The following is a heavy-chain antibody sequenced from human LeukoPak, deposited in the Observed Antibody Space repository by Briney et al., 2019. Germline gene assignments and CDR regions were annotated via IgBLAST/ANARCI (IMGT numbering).Heavy chain of an antibody. Sequence: PSETLSLTCAVYGGSFSGYYWSWIRQPPGKGLEWIGEINHSGSTNYNPSLKSRVTISVDTSKNQFSLKLSSVTAADTAVYYCARPQRSRDVYFQRWGQGTLVTVSS. CDR2: INHSGST. CDR3: ARPQRSRDVYFQR. D-gene: IGHD5-24*01. CDR1: GGSFSGYY. J-gene: IGHJ1*01. V-gene: IGHV4-34*01.